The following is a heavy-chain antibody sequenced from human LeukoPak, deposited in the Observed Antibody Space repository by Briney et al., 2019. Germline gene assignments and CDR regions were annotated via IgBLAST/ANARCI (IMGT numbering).Heavy chain of an antibody. V-gene: IGHV3-21*01. CDR1: GFTFSSYS. CDR3: AREVVAATHNYFDY. J-gene: IGHJ4*02. D-gene: IGHD2-15*01. Sequence: GGSLRLSCAASGFTFSSYSMNWVRQAPGKGLEWVSSISSSSSYIYHADSVKGRFTISRDNAKNSLYLQMNSLRAEDTAVYYCAREVVAATHNYFDYWGQGTLVTVSS. CDR2: ISSSSSYI.